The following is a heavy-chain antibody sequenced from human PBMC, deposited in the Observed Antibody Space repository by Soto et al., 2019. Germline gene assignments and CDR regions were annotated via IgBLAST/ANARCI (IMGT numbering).Heavy chain of an antibody. CDR2: ISSSSSYI. V-gene: IGHV3-21*01. Sequence: GSLRLSCAASGFTFSSYSMNWVRQAPGKGLEWVSSISSSSSYIYYADSVKGRFTIPRDNAKNSLYLQMNSLRAEDTAVYYCARDAAYYDFWSGYPPYNWFDPWSQGTLVTVSS. D-gene: IGHD3-3*01. CDR3: ARDAAYYDFWSGYPPYNWFDP. CDR1: GFTFSSYS. J-gene: IGHJ5*02.